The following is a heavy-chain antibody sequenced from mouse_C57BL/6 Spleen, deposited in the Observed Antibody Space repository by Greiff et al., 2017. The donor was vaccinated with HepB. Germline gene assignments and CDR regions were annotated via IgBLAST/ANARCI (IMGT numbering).Heavy chain of an antibody. CDR2: INPNNGGT. J-gene: IGHJ3*01. Sequence: DVQLQESGPELVKPGASVKIPCKASGYTFTDYNMDWVKQSHGKSLEWIGDINPNNGGTIYNQKFKGKATLTVDKSSSTAYMELRSLTSEDTAVYYCARRGNYAWFAYWGQGTLVTVSA. D-gene: IGHD2-1*01. V-gene: IGHV1-18*01. CDR1: GYTFTDYN. CDR3: ARRGNYAWFAY.